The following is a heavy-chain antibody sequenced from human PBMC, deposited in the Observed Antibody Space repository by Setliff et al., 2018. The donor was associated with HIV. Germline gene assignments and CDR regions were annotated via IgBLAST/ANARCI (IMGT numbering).Heavy chain of an antibody. D-gene: IGHD6-19*01. J-gene: IGHJ5*02. CDR2: IIPLFGTA. V-gene: IGHV1-69*13. CDR1: GYPFTNFG. CDR3: ARAPAHEHSTGWYSSSNRFDP. Sequence: SVKVSCKSSGYPFTNFGVSWVRQAPGQGVEWMGEIIPLFGTAHYAQRFQGRVTITADASTNTAYMELSRLKSADTAVYYCARAPAHEHSTGWYSSSNRFDPWGQGTLVTVSS.